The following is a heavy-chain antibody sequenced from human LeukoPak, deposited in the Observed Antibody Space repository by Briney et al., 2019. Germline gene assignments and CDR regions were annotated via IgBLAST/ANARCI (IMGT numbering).Heavy chain of an antibody. CDR2: IYHSGNT. CDR3: AREAPESLFDD. J-gene: IGHJ4*02. V-gene: IGHV4-59*01. D-gene: IGHD1-14*01. Sequence: SETLSLTCTVSGGTISSYYWSWIRQPPGKGLEWIGYIYHSGNTNYNPSLKSRVTIAVDTSKNQFSLRLSSVPAADTAMYYYAREAPESLFDDWGQGIQVTVSS. CDR1: GGTISSYY.